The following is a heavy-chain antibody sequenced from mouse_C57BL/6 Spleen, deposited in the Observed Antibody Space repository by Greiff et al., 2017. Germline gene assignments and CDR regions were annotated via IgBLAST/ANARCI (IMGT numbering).Heavy chain of an antibody. CDR2: INPSGSET. CDR1: GYTFTSYW. V-gene: IGHV1-52*01. Sequence: QVQLQQPGAELVRPGSSVKLSCKASGYTFTSYWMHWVKQRPIQGLEWIGNINPSGSETHYNQKFKDKATLTVDKSSSTAYMQLSSLTSEDSAVYYCARYYYGSSHVDYWGQGTTLTVSS. J-gene: IGHJ2*01. D-gene: IGHD1-1*01. CDR3: ARYYYGSSHVDY.